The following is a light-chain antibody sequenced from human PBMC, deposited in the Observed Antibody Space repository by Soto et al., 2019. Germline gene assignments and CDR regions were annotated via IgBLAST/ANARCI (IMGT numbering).Light chain of an antibody. V-gene: IGKV3-20*01. CDR1: QSVSSH. J-gene: IGKJ5*01. CDR2: GVS. Sequence: EIVLTQSPGTLSLSQGERATLSCRASQSVSSHLAWYQQKPGQAPKFLIYGVSSRATGIPDRFSGSGSGTDFTLTISRLEPEDFAVYHCQQYGSSPLITFGQGTRLAIK. CDR3: QQYGSSPLIT.